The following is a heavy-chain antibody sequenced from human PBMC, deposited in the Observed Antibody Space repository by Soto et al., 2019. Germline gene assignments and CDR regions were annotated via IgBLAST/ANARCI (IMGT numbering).Heavy chain of an antibody. CDR1: GFTFSGYG. D-gene: IGHD5-18*01. V-gene: IGHV3-33*01. CDR2: IWNDGSKD. Sequence: QEQLVESGGGVVQPGMSLRLSCAASGFTFSGYGMHWVRQAPGKGLEWVAVIWNDGSKDYYGDSVKGRFTISRDSSKDKVYLKMESLRPEDTAVYYCAGSVGGETAGRGDWFDPWGQGTLVTVSS. CDR3: AGSVGGETAGRGDWFDP. J-gene: IGHJ5*02.